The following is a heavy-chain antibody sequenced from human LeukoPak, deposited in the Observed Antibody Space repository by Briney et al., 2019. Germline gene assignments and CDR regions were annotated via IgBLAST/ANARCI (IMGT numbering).Heavy chain of an antibody. CDR1: GFTFNNYD. D-gene: IGHD2-21*02. Sequence: PGGSLRLSCAASGFTFNNYDMHWVRQTTGEGLEWVSSIHTAGDTHYSGSAKGRFIISRENVKNSLYPQMNSLRAEDTAVYYCARGSCGYGDCYRALNIWGQGTIVTVSS. V-gene: IGHV3-13*01. J-gene: IGHJ3*02. CDR2: IHTAGDT. CDR3: ARGSCGYGDCYRALNI.